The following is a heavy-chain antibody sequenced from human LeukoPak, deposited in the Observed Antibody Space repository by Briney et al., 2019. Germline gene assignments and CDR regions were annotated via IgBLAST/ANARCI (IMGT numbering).Heavy chain of an antibody. D-gene: IGHD1-26*01. J-gene: IGHJ3*02. V-gene: IGHV1-69*05. CDR1: GGTFSSYA. CDR2: IIPIFGTA. CDR3: ARRFNRWEEDAFDI. Sequence: SVKVSCKASGGTFSSYAISWVRQAPGQGLEWMGGIIPIFGTANYAQKFQGRVTITTDESTSTAYMELSSLRSEDTAVYYCARRFNRWEEDAFDIWGQGTMVTVSS.